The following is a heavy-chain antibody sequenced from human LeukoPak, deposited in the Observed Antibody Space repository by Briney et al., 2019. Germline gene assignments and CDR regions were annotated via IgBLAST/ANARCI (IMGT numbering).Heavy chain of an antibody. CDR2: IYYSGGT. CDR1: GGSISSYY. D-gene: IGHD2-15*01. Sequence: PSETLSLTCTVSGGSISSYYWSWIRQPPGKGLEWIGYIYYSGGTNYNPSLKSRVTISVDTSKNQFSLKLSSVTAADTAVYYCARGVVVAAIVDYWGQGTLVTVSS. V-gene: IGHV4-59*01. J-gene: IGHJ4*02. CDR3: ARGVVVAAIVDY.